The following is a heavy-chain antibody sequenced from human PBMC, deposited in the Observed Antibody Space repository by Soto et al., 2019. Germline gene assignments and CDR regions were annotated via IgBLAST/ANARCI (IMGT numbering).Heavy chain of an antibody. Sequence: QVQLVESGGGVVQPGGSLRLSCAASGFTFSSCAMHWVRQVPGKGLEWLAVVSHDGSLYPYADSVKGRFSISRDNSRKTLYLQMSSLRAEDTAVYYCVKDRSDTWSFDYWGQGTLVTVSS. J-gene: IGHJ4*02. CDR1: GFTFSSCA. V-gene: IGHV3-30*18. CDR2: VSHDGSLY. CDR3: VKDRSDTWSFDY. D-gene: IGHD2-8*02.